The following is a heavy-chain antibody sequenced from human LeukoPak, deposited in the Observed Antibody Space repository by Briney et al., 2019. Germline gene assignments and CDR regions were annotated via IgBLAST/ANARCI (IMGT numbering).Heavy chain of an antibody. CDR2: ISYDGSNK. CDR1: GFTFSSYG. Sequence: GGSLRLSCAASGFTFSSYGMHWVRQAPGKGLEWVAVISYDGSNKYYADSVKGRFTISRDNSKNTLYLQMNSLRAEDTAVYYCAKDRFCSGGSCAKDYWGQGTLVTVSS. D-gene: IGHD2-15*01. V-gene: IGHV3-30*18. J-gene: IGHJ4*02. CDR3: AKDRFCSGGSCAKDY.